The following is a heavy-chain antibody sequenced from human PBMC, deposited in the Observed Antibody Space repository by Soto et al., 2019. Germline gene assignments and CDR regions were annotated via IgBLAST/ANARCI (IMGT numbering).Heavy chain of an antibody. J-gene: IGHJ3*02. CDR2: IIPIFGTA. V-gene: IGHV1-69*01. CDR3: ARGCSGGSCYSRHAFDI. D-gene: IGHD2-15*01. CDR1: GGTFSSYA. Sequence: QVQLVQSGAQVKKPGSSVKVSCKASGGTFSSYAISWVRKAPGQGLEWMGGIIPIFGTANYAQKFQGRVTITADESTSTAYMELSSLRSEDTAVYYCARGCSGGSCYSRHAFDIWGQGTMVTVSS.